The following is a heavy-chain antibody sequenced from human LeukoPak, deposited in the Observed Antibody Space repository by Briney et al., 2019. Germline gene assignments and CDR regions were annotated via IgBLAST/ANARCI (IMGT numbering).Heavy chain of an antibody. D-gene: IGHD2-15*01. Sequence: ATVKISCKVSGYTFTDYYMHWVQQAPGKGLEWMGLVDPEDGETIYAEKFQGRVTITADTSTDTAYMELSSLRSEDTAVYYCATVASVRLLVDWEYNWFDACSQGSLVSVSS. V-gene: IGHV1-69-2*01. CDR2: VDPEDGET. CDR3: ATVASVRLLVDWEYNWFDA. CDR1: GYTFTDYY. J-gene: IGHJ5*02.